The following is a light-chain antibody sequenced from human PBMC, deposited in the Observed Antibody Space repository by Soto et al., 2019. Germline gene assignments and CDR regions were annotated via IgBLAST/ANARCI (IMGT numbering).Light chain of an antibody. J-gene: IGLJ1*01. V-gene: IGLV2-14*03. CDR3: SSYTSSRTYV. Sequence: QSALTQPASVSGSPGQSITISCTGTNSDIGRYNYVSWYQQYPGTAPKLMIYDVTNRPSGVSSRFSSSKSGNRASLTISGLQADDEADYYCSSYTSSRTYVFGTGTKLTVL. CDR2: DVT. CDR1: NSDIGRYNY.